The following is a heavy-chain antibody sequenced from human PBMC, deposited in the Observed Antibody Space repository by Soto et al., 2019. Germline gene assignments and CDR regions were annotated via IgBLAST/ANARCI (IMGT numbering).Heavy chain of an antibody. V-gene: IGHV4-61*01. CDR2: IYYSGST. D-gene: IGHD1-26*01. J-gene: IGHJ4*02. CDR3: ARDNLNSGSYSDFDY. CDR1: GGSVSSGSYY. Sequence: SETLSLTCTVSGGSVSSGSYYWSWIRQPPGKGLEWIGYIYYSGSTNYNPSLKSRVTISVDTSKNQFSLKLSSVTAADTAVYYCARDNLNSGSYSDFDYWGQGTLVTVSS.